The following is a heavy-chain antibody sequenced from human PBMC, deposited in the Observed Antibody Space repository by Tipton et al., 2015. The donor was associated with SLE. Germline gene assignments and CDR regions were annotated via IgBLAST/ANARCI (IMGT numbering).Heavy chain of an antibody. V-gene: IGHV4-39*07. Sequence: LRLSCTVSGGSISSSSYYWGWIRQPPGKGLEWIGSIYYSGSTYYNPSLKSRVTISVDTSKNQFSLKLSSVTAADTAVYYCARGGPRGFWVIAIQARYFDYWGQGTLVTVSS. CDR2: IYYSGST. CDR1: GGSISSSSYY. J-gene: IGHJ4*02. D-gene: IGHD2-21*01. CDR3: ARGGPRGFWVIAIQARYFDY.